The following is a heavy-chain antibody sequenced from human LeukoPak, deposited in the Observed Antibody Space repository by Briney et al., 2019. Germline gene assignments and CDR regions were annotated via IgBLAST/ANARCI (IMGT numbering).Heavy chain of an antibody. CDR2: INPSGGST. Sequence: ASVKVSCKASGYTFTSYYMHWVRQAPGQGLEWMGIINPSGGSTSYAQKFQGRVTMTRDTSTSTVYMELSSLRSEDTAVYYCARDPVVAATPRGYYYYGMDVWGQGTTVTVSS. J-gene: IGHJ6*02. CDR3: ARDPVVAATPRGYYYYGMDV. D-gene: IGHD2-15*01. V-gene: IGHV1-46*01. CDR1: GYTFTSYY.